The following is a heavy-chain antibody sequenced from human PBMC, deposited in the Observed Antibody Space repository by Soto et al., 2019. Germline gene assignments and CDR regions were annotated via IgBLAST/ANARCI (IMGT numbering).Heavy chain of an antibody. CDR1: GFTFSSYS. Sequence: EVQLVESGGGLVKPGGSLRLSCAASGFTFSSYSMNWVRQAPGKGLEWVSSISSSSSYIYYADSVKGRFTISRDNAKNSLYLQMNSLRAEDTAVYYCARDRVGAHHDAFDIWGQGTMVTVSS. V-gene: IGHV3-21*01. CDR3: ARDRVGAHHDAFDI. CDR2: ISSSSSYI. J-gene: IGHJ3*02. D-gene: IGHD1-26*01.